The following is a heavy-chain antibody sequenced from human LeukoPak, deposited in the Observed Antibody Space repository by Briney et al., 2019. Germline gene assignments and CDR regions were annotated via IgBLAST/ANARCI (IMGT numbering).Heavy chain of an antibody. Sequence: SETLSLTCTVSGGSISVYTAYYWGWIRQPPGKGLEWIGGIFSSGSTYYNPSLKSRVTISVDTSKNQFSLKLSSVTAADTAVYFCARSRGCSYAQDYWGQGTLVTVSS. V-gene: IGHV4-39*01. CDR2: IFSSGST. J-gene: IGHJ4*02. D-gene: IGHD5-18*01. CDR3: ARSRGCSYAQDY. CDR1: GGSISVYTAYY.